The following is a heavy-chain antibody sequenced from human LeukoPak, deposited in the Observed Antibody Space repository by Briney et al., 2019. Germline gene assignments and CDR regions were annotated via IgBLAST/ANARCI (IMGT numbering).Heavy chain of an antibody. CDR2: ISAYNGNT. D-gene: IGHD1-26*01. CDR1: GYTFTSYG. Sequence: ASVKVSCKASGYTFTSYGISWVRQAPGQGLEWMGWISAYNGNTNYAQKLQGRVTMTTDTSTSTAYMELRSLRSDDTAVYYCARDRLRGSCGPSFLLYWGQGTLVTVSS. CDR3: ARDRLRGSCGPSFLLY. V-gene: IGHV1-18*01. J-gene: IGHJ4*02.